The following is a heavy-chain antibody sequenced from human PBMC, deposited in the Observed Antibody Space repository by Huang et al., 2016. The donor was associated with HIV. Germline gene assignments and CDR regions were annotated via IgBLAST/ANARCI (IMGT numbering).Heavy chain of an antibody. CDR2: IGVAGTVT. Sequence: EVQLVESGGGLVQPGGSLRLSCAASGFTFSFFGVHGVRQVPGKGVGGVSSIGVAGTVTTYGDSVRGRFSIARDNAKNTVYLQMNSLRGVDTAVYYCARQWGMVDAFDIWGQGTMVTVSS. V-gene: IGHV3-74*01. CDR1: GFTFSFFG. D-gene: IGHD3-16*01. CDR3: ARQWGMVDAFDI. J-gene: IGHJ3*02.